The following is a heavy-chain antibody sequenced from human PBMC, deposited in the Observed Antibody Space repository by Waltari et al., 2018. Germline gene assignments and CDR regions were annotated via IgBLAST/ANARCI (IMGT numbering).Heavy chain of an antibody. Sequence: EVQLVESGGDLVEPGGSLRLSCVASGFTLSNYEMTWVRQAPGKGLEWVSYSSHRDGATLHADSVKGRFTISRDNAKNSVYLQMNSLRAEDTGVYYCARDYFDSGDGFDIWGQGTRVTVSS. CDR3: ARDYFDSGDGFDI. V-gene: IGHV3-48*03. CDR2: SSHRDGAT. J-gene: IGHJ3*02. D-gene: IGHD3-22*01. CDR1: GFTLSNYE.